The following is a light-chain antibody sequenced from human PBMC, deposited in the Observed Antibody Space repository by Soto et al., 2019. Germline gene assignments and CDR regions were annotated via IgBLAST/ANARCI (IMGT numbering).Light chain of an antibody. V-gene: IGKV1-12*01. CDR2: AAS. J-gene: IGKJ3*01. CDR3: QQANSFPPA. Sequence: DIQMTPSPSSVTASVGDRVTITCRASQGPSSWLAWDQQKPRKAPKLLIYAASSLQSGVPSRFSGSGSGTDFTRTISSLQPEDFATEYCQQANSFPPAFGPGTKVDIK. CDR1: QGPSSW.